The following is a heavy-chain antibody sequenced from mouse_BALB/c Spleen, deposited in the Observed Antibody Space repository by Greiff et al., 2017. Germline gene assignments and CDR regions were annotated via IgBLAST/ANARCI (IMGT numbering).Heavy chain of an antibody. V-gene: IGHV5-6*01. CDR3: ARRGEGNYVGGAMDY. D-gene: IGHD2-1*01. CDR2: ISSGGSYT. Sequence: EVQLVESGGDLVKPGGSLKLSCAASGFTFSSYGMSWVRQTPDKRLEWVATISSGGSYTYYPDSVKGRFTISRDNAKNTLYLQRSSLKSEDTAMYYCARRGEGNYVGGAMDYWGQGTSVTVSS. J-gene: IGHJ4*01. CDR1: GFTFSSYG.